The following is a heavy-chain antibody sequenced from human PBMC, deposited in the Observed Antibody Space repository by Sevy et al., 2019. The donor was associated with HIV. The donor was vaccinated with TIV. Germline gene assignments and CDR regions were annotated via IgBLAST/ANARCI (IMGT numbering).Heavy chain of an antibody. CDR2: IYYSGGT. Sequence: SETLSLTCTVSGGSISSYYWSWIRQPPGKGLEWIGYIYYSGGTNYNPSLKSRVTISVDTSKNQFSLKLSSVTAADTAVYYCARDFGQLVTGWFDPWGQGTLVTVSS. J-gene: IGHJ5*02. V-gene: IGHV4-59*01. CDR3: ARDFGQLVTGWFDP. D-gene: IGHD6-6*01. CDR1: GGSISSYY.